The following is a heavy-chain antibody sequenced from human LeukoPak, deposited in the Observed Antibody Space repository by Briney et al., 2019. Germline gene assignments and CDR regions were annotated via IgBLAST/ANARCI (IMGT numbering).Heavy chain of an antibody. V-gene: IGHV4-59*01. CDR2: IYYSGST. D-gene: IGHD6-13*01. Sequence: SETLSLTCTVSGGSISSYYWSWIRQPPGKGLEWIAYIYYSGSTNYNPSLKSRVTISVDTSKNQFSLNLISVTAADTAVYYCARGAAGTYWSFGLWGRGTLVTVSS. CDR1: GGSISSYY. CDR3: ARGAAGTYWSFGL. J-gene: IGHJ2*01.